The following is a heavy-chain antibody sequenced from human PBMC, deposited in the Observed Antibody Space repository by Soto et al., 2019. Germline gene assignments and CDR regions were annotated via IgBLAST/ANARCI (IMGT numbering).Heavy chain of an antibody. CDR2: SRNKANSYTT. CDR1: GFTFNDHY. V-gene: IGHV3-72*01. Sequence: EVQLVESGGGLVQPGGSVRLSCAASGFTFNDHYMDWVRRAPGKGLEWVGRSRNKANSYTTEYAASVKGRFAISRDDSKNSLYLQMNSLKTEDSAVYYCTRLLRTPSGYDLDFWGQGTLVTVSS. CDR3: TRLLRTPSGYDLDF. J-gene: IGHJ4*02. D-gene: IGHD5-12*01.